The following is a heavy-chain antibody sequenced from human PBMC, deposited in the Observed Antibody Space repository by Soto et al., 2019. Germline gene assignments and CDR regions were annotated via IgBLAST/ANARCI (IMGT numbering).Heavy chain of an antibody. D-gene: IGHD3-3*02. J-gene: IGHJ5*02. CDR3: ARDNGLAGSFDP. Sequence: GGCLGLSCAASVFTFRSYSMNWVRQAPGKGLEWISYISIGATAIFYADSVKGRFTISRDDAKNSLYLEMNSLRDEDTSVYYCARDNGLAGSFDPWGQGALVTVSS. V-gene: IGHV3-48*02. CDR1: VFTFRSYS. CDR2: ISIGATAI.